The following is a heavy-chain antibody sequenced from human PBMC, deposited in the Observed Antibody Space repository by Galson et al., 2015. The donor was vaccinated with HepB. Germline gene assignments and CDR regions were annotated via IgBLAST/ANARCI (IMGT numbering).Heavy chain of an antibody. D-gene: IGHD3-22*01. J-gene: IGHJ5*02. CDR2: INPSGGST. Sequence: SVKVSCKASGYTFASYYMHWVRQAPGQGLEWMGIINPSGGSTSYAQKFQGRVTMTRDTSTSTVYMELSSLRSEDTAVYYCAGLDYYDSSGYQNWFDPWGQGTLVTVSS. CDR1: GYTFASYY. CDR3: AGLDYYDSSGYQNWFDP. V-gene: IGHV1-46*01.